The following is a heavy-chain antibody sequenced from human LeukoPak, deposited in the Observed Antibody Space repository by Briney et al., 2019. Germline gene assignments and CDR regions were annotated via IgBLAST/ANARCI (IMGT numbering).Heavy chain of an antibody. D-gene: IGHD6-13*01. CDR2: ISSSSSYI. V-gene: IGHV3-21*01. Sequence: GGSLRLSCAASGFTFSSYSMNWVRQAPGKGLEWVSSISSSSSYIYYADSVKGRFTISRDNAKNSLYLQMNILRAEDTAVYYCARAFMYSSSWDDYWGQGTLVTVSS. CDR3: ARAFMYSSSWDDY. J-gene: IGHJ4*02. CDR1: GFTFSSYS.